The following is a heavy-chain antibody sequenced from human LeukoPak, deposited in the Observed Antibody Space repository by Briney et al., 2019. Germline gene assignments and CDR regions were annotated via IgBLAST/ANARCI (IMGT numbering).Heavy chain of an antibody. J-gene: IGHJ3*02. Sequence: PSETLSLTCAVYGGSFSGYYWSWIRQPPGKGLEWIGEINHSGSTNYNPSLKSRVTISVDTSKNQFSLKLSSVTAADTAVYYCARDGQSGHDIWGQGTMVTVSS. CDR2: INHSGST. V-gene: IGHV4-34*01. D-gene: IGHD5-24*01. CDR1: GGSFSGYY. CDR3: ARDGQSGHDI.